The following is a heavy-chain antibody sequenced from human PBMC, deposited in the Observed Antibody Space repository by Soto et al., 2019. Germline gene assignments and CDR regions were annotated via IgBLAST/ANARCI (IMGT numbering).Heavy chain of an antibody. Sequence: GGSLRLSCAASGFTFSNYAMNWVRQAPGKGLEWVSSISDSGGSTYYADSVKGRFTISRDNSKNTLYLQMNSLRAEDTAVYYWAKCRALWFGERPDYWGQGTLVTVSS. CDR2: ISDSGGST. V-gene: IGHV3-23*01. CDR3: AKCRALWFGERPDY. CDR1: GFTFSNYA. D-gene: IGHD3-10*01. J-gene: IGHJ4*02.